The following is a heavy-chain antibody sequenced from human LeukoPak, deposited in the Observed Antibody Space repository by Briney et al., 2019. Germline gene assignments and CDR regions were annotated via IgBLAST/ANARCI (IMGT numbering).Heavy chain of an antibody. CDR3: ARGAKGYWYVDL. V-gene: IGHV3-74*01. CDR1: GFTFATYT. CDR2: INPDGSNR. Sequence: GGSLRLSCTGAGFTFATYTFNWVRQVPGKGLVWVSRINPDGSNRNYADSVTGRFTISRDNAENTVYLQLNSLGAEDPAVYYCARGAKGYWYVDLWGRGTLVTVSS. J-gene: IGHJ2*01.